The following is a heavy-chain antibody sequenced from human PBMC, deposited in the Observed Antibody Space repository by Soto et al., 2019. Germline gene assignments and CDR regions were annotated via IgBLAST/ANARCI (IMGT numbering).Heavy chain of an antibody. V-gene: IGHV3-23*01. CDR3: AKDVSGADDAFDI. D-gene: IGHD4-17*01. J-gene: IGHJ3*02. CDR1: GFTFSGYA. Sequence: GGSLRLSCAASGFTFSGYAMSWVRQAPGKGLEWVSAISGSGGSTYYADSVKGRFTISRDNSKNTLYLQMNSLRAEDTAIYYCAKDVSGADDAFDIWGQGTMVTVSS. CDR2: ISGSGGST.